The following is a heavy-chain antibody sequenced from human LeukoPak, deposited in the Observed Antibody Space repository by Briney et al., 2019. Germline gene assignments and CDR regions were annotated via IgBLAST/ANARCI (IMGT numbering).Heavy chain of an antibody. D-gene: IGHD2-2*01. CDR2: ISGSGGST. J-gene: IGHJ4*02. CDR1: GFTFSSYA. V-gene: IGHV3-23*01. CDR3: AKDGGPRDYCSSTSCYGSVFDY. Sequence: PGGSLRLSCAASGFTFSSYAMSWVRQAPGKGLEWVSAISGSGGSTYYADSVKGRFTISRDNSKNTLYLQMNSLRAEDTAVYYCAKDGGPRDYCSSTSCYGSVFDYWGQGTLVTVSS.